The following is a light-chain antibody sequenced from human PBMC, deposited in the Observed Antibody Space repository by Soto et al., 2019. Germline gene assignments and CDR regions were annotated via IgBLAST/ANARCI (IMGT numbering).Light chain of an antibody. CDR3: SSFAGNNNFAP. J-gene: IGLJ7*01. CDR2: EVT. Sequence: QSALTQPPSASGSPGQAVTISCTGTSSDIGGYKYVSWYQQHPGEAPKLIIYEVTKRPSGVPLRFSGSKSGNTASLTVSGLQAEDEADYYCSSFAGNNNFAPFGGGTQLTVL. V-gene: IGLV2-8*01. CDR1: SSDIGGYKY.